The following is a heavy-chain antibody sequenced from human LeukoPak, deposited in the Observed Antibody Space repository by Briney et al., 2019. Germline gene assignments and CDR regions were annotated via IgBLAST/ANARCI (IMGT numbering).Heavy chain of an antibody. J-gene: IGHJ4*02. V-gene: IGHV1-18*01. Sequence: ASVKVSCKASGYTFTSYGISWVRQAPGQGLEWMGWISAYNGNTNYAQKFQGRVTMTRDTSITTAYMELSSLRSDDTAVYYCARDPAAAGSWYFDYWGLGTLVTVSS. CDR2: ISAYNGNT. D-gene: IGHD6-13*01. CDR1: GYTFTSYG. CDR3: ARDPAAAGSWYFDY.